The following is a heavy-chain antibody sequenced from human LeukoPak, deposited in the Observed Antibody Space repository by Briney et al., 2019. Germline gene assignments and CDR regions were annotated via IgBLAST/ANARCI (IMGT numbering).Heavy chain of an antibody. CDR3: ARALRDILTGCYYFDY. CDR1: GYTFTGYY. J-gene: IGHJ4*02. CDR2: INPNSGGT. D-gene: IGHD3-9*01. V-gene: IGHV1-2*02. Sequence: ASVKVSCKASGYTFTGYYMHWVRQAPGQGLEWMGWINPNSGGTNYAQKFQGRVTMTRDTSISTAYMELSRLRSDDTAVYYCARALRDILTGCYYFDYWGQGTLVTVSS.